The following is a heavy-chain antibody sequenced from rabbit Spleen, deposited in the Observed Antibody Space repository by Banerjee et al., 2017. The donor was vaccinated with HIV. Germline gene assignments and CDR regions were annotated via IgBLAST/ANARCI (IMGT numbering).Heavy chain of an antibody. D-gene: IGHD1-1*01. J-gene: IGHJ4*01. Sequence: QLKESGGGLVQPGGSLKLSCKGSGFDFSNYYMSWVRQAPGKGLEWIGYIDPFFGTTYFASWVNGRFTISSDNAQNTVSLQLNSLTVADTATYFCARDPAYSSGSGSAIPDWWGPGTLVTV. CDR2: IDPFFGTT. CDR3: ARDPAYSSGSGSAIPDW. V-gene: IGHV1S7*01. CDR1: GFDFSNYY.